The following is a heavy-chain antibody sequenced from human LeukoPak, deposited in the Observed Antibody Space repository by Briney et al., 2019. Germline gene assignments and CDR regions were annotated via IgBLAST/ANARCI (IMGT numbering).Heavy chain of an antibody. D-gene: IGHD5-18*01. Sequence: SGPTPVKPTQNLTLTCTFSGFSLSTSGVGVGWIRQPPGKALEWLALIYWDDDKRYSPSLKSRLTITKDTSKNQVVLTMTNMDPVDTATYYCAHRRVKGLLDYWSQGTLVTVSS. CDR1: GFSLSTSGVG. CDR2: IYWDDDK. J-gene: IGHJ4*02. V-gene: IGHV2-5*02. CDR3: AHRRVKGLLDY.